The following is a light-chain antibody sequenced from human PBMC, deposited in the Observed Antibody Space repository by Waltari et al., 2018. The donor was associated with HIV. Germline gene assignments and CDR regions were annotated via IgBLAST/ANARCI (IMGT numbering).Light chain of an antibody. CDR2: GNN. Sequence: QSLLTPPPSVSGAPGQRVTISCPGSSSNIGATYDVHWYQQFPGTAPKLLTSGNNDRPSGVPDRFSGSRSGTSASLAITGLQADDEADYYCQSYDSSLSGSVVFGGGTKLTVL. CDR1: SSNIGATYD. J-gene: IGLJ2*01. CDR3: QSYDSSLSGSVV. V-gene: IGLV1-40*01.